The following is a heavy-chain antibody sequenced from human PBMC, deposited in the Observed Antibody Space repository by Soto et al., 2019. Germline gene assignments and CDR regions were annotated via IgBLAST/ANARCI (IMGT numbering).Heavy chain of an antibody. J-gene: IGHJ5*02. CDR1: GGSISSSSYY. V-gene: IGHV4-39*01. Sequence: SETLSLTCTVSGGSISSSSYYWGWIRQPPGKGLEWIGSIYYSGSTYYNPSLKSRVTISVDTSKNQFSLKLSSVTAADTAVYYCARTELYCSSTSCYDFWFDPWGQGTLVTVSS. CDR2: IYYSGST. CDR3: ARTELYCSSTSCYDFWFDP. D-gene: IGHD2-2*01.